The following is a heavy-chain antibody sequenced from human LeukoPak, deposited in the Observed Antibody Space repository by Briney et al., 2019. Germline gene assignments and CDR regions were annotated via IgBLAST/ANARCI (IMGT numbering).Heavy chain of an antibody. CDR2: IYSGGSI. Sequence: GGSLRLSCAASGFTVSSNYMTWVRQAPGKGLEWVSVIYSGGSIYYADSVKGRFTVSRDNSKNTLYLQMNSLRAEDTAVYYCAKGTMVRAYYYMDVWGKGTTVTVSS. J-gene: IGHJ6*03. D-gene: IGHD3-10*01. CDR1: GFTVSSNY. CDR3: AKGTMVRAYYYMDV. V-gene: IGHV3-53*01.